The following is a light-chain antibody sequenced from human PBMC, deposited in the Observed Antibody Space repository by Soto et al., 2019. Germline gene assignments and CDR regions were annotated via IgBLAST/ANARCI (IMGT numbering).Light chain of an antibody. CDR3: SSYAGSSNNVV. V-gene: IGLV2-8*01. J-gene: IGLJ2*01. CDR1: SSDVGDYNY. CDR2: EVN. Sequence: QSVLTQPPSASGSPGQSVTISCTGTSSDVGDYNYVSWYQQHPGKAPQLMIYEVNKPPSGVPYRFSGSESGNTASLTVSGLQAEDEADYYCSSYAGSSNNVVFGGGTKLTVL.